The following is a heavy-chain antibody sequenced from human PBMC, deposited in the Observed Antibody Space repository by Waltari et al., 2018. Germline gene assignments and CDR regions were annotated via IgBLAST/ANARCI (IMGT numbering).Heavy chain of an antibody. V-gene: IGHV1-2*06. CDR3: ARVDRPGRNDLYYFDY. CDR2: INPNSGGT. J-gene: IGHJ4*02. CDR1: GYTFNGYY. D-gene: IGHD1-1*01. Sequence: QVQLVQSGAEVKKPGASVKVHCKASGYTFNGYYMQWVRQAPGQGLEWMGRINPNSGGTNYAQKFQGRVTMTRDTSISTAYMELSRLRSDDTAVYYCARVDRPGRNDLYYFDYWGQGTLVTVSS.